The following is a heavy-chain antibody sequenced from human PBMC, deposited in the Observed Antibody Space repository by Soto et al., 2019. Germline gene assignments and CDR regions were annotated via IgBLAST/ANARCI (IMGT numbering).Heavy chain of an antibody. CDR2: IYHSGST. CDR3: ARGGAWGFGVVIKSFDYYGMDV. D-gene: IGHD3-3*01. V-gene: IGHV4-38-2*01. Sequence: SETLSLTCAVSGYSISSGYYWGWIRQPPGKGLEWIGSIYHSGSTYYNPSLKSRVTISVDTSKNQFSLKLSSVTAADTAVYYCARGGAWGFGVVIKSFDYYGMDVWGQGTTVTVSS. J-gene: IGHJ6*02. CDR1: GYSISSGYY.